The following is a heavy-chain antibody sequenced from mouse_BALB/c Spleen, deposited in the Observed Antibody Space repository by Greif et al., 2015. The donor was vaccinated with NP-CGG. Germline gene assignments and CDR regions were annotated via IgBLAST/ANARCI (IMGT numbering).Heavy chain of an antibody. Sequence: VHLVESGAELASPGASVTLSCKASGYTFTDHIMNWVKKRPGQGLEWIGRIYPESGETNYNQKFMGKATFSVDRSSSTVYMVLNSLTSEDPAVYYCGRGQWFDYWGQGTTLTVSS. J-gene: IGHJ2*01. CDR2: IYPESGET. CDR1: GYTFTDHI. V-gene: IGHV1-11*01. CDR3: GRGQWFDY.